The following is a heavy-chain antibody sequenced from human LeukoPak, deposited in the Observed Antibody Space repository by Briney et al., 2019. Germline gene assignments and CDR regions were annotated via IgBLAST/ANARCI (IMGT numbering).Heavy chain of an antibody. V-gene: IGHV1-2*02. D-gene: IGHD3-10*02. CDR3: ARGPSVSVLPFFYYYMDV. CDR1: GYTFTGYY. CDR2: INPNTGGT. Sequence: ASVKVSCKASGYTFTGYYMHWLRQAPGQGLEGMGWINPNTGGTNYAQNFQGRVTMTRDTSISTAYMELSRLRSDDTAVYYCARGPSVSVLPFFYYYMDVWGKGTTVTVSS. J-gene: IGHJ6*03.